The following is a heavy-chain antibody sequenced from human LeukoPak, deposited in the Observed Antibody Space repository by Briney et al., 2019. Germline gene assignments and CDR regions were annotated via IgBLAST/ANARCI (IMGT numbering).Heavy chain of an antibody. CDR3: ARIPWWDHYLFDY. Sequence: GASVKVSCKASGYTFTGYYMHWVRQAPGQGLEWMGWINPNSGGTNYAQKFQGRVTMTRDTSISTAYMELSRLRSDDTAVYYCARIPWWDHYLFDYWGQGTLVTVSS. CDR1: GYTFTGYY. J-gene: IGHJ4*02. V-gene: IGHV1-2*02. D-gene: IGHD1-26*01. CDR2: INPNSGGT.